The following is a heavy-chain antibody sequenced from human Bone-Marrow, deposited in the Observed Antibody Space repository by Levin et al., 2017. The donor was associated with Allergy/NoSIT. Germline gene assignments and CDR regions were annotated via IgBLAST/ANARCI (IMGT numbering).Heavy chain of an antibody. Sequence: GESLKISCVASGFTFSSFWMHWVRQAPGKGLVWVSRIDEGGGFSDYADSVKGRFTISRDNAKNTLYLQMNSLGAEDTAVYYCARDVAGRSGFWGQGTLVTVSS. V-gene: IGHV3-74*01. CDR1: GFTFSSFW. CDR2: IDEGGGFS. D-gene: IGHD2-15*01. CDR3: ARDVAGRSGF. J-gene: IGHJ4*02.